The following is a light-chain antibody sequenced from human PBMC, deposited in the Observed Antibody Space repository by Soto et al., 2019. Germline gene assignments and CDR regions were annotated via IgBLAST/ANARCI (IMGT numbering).Light chain of an antibody. Sequence: EIVMTQFPATLSLSPGERVTLSCRASQSVGKKLAWYQQKPGQAPRLLIYAASTRASDFPARFSGSGSGTDFTLTISSLHSEDFAVYYRQQYDDWPPYTFGRGTKLDMK. V-gene: IGKV3-15*01. CDR3: QQYDDWPPYT. J-gene: IGKJ2*01. CDR2: AAS. CDR1: QSVGKK.